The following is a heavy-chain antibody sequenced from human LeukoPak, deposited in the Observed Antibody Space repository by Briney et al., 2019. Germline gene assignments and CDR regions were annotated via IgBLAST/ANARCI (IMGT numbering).Heavy chain of an antibody. V-gene: IGHV1-69*13. Sequence: SVKVSCKASGGTFSSYAISWVRQAPGQGLEWMGGIIPIFGTANYAQKFQGRVTITADESASTAYMELSSLRSEDTAVYYCARDGVGYYGSGSYSSYYYYGMDVWGQGTTVTVSS. CDR1: GGTFSSYA. D-gene: IGHD3-10*01. CDR2: IIPIFGTA. J-gene: IGHJ6*02. CDR3: ARDGVGYYGSGSYSSYYYYGMDV.